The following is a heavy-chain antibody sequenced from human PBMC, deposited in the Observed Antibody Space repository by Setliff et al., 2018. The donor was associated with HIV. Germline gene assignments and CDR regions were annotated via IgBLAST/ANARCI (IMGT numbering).Heavy chain of an antibody. Sequence: SETLSLTCNVSGGSISGYYWSWVRQPPGKGLEWIGYIYYSGSTNYNPSLRSRVTISVDTSKDQVSLRLTSVTSADTALYYCARESQQYYDILTGFNYYYGMDVWGRGITVTVSS. CDR3: ARESQQYYDILTGFNYYYGMDV. D-gene: IGHD3-9*01. J-gene: IGHJ6*02. V-gene: IGHV4-59*01. CDR1: GGSISGYY. CDR2: IYYSGST.